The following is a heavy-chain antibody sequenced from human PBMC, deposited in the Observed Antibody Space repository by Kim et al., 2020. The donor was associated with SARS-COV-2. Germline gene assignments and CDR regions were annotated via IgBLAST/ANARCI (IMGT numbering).Heavy chain of an antibody. CDR3: PKTDGSGRFSSAMDV. D-gene: IGHD3-10*01. V-gene: IGHV4-59*01. J-gene: IGHJ6*02. CDR2: LYDTGSA. Sequence: SETLSLTCTISDASISNYYLSWIRQPPGNGLDWIGYLYDTGSADYSPSFKSRVTISVDKSKNQFSLKVTSVTAADTAVYYCPKTDGSGRFSSAMDVWGQGSSVIGTS. CDR1: DASISNYY.